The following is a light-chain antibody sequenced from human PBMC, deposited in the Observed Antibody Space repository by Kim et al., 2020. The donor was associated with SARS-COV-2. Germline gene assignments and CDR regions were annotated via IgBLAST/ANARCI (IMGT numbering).Light chain of an antibody. CDR3: AAWDDSFWV. CDR1: SSNIGSNY. V-gene: IGLV1-47*01. J-gene: IGLJ3*02. Sequence: PGQRVTISCSGSSSNIGSNYVYWYQQLPATAPKLLIYRNNQRPSGVPDRFSGSKSGTSASLAISGLRSEDEADYYCAAWDDSFWVFGGGTQLTVL. CDR2: RNN.